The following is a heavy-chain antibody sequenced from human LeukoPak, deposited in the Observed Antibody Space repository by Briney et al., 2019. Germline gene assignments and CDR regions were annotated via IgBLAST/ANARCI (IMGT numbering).Heavy chain of an antibody. D-gene: IGHD2-21*01. CDR3: ARDRGGELDY. V-gene: IGHV1-69*13. CDR2: IIPIFGTA. Sequence: ASVKVSGKASGGTCSSYAISWVRQAPGQGLEWMGGIIPIFGTANYAQKFQGRVTITADESTSTAYMELSSLRSEDTAVYYCARDRGGELDYWGQGTLVTVSS. CDR1: GGTCSSYA. J-gene: IGHJ4*02.